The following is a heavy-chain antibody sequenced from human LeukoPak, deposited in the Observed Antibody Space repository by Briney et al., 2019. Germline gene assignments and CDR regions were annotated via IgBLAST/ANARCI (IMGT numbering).Heavy chain of an antibody. Sequence: PSETLSLTCTVSGGSITGYYWSWIRQTPGKGLEWIGYVHYSGTTSYDPSLKSRVTISADTSRNQFSLRLSSVTAADTAVYYCARDSSGYGSSWYFDLWGRGTLVTVSS. J-gene: IGHJ2*01. V-gene: IGHV4-59*01. D-gene: IGHD6-19*01. CDR3: ARDSSGYGSSWYFDL. CDR2: VHYSGTT. CDR1: GGSITGYY.